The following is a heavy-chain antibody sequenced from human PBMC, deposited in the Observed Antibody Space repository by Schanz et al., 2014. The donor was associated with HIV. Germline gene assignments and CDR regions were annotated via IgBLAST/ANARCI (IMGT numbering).Heavy chain of an antibody. D-gene: IGHD6-6*01. Sequence: VQLVESGGGVVQPGRSLRLSCAASGFSFINYGMHWVRQAPGKGLEWVSAISGSGGGTYFADSVKGRFNISRDNSKNTVYLQMNSLRVDDTAMYYCARDLQPSSYRGLDVWGQGTTVTVSS. V-gene: IGHV3-23*04. CDR2: ISGSGGGT. CDR3: ARDLQPSSYRGLDV. CDR1: GFSFINYG. J-gene: IGHJ6*02.